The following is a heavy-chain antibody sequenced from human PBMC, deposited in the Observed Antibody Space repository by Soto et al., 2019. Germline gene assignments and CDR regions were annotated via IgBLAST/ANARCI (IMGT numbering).Heavy chain of an antibody. CDR3: AKEVGARAANIYLPDY. CDR2: ISGSGGST. Sequence: EVQLLESGGGLVQPGGSLRLSCAASGFTFSSYAMSWVRQAPGKGLEWVSAISGSGGSTYYADSVKGRFTISRDNAKNTRCLQMNSLRAEDTAVYYCAKEVGARAANIYLPDYWGQGTLVTVSS. J-gene: IGHJ4*02. V-gene: IGHV3-23*01. D-gene: IGHD2-15*01. CDR1: GFTFSSYA.